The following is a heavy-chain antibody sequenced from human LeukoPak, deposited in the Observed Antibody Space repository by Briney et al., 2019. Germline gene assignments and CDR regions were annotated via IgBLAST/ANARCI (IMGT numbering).Heavy chain of an antibody. CDR1: GFIVSSNY. Sequence: GGSLRLSCAASGFIVSSNYMSWVSQAPGKGLEWVSVIYSGGSTYYADSVKGRFTISRDNSKNTLYLQMNSLRAEDTAVYYCARGSRRSGSLAYWGQGTLVTVSS. CDR3: ARGSRRSGSLAY. D-gene: IGHD3-10*01. J-gene: IGHJ4*02. V-gene: IGHV3-53*01. CDR2: IYSGGST.